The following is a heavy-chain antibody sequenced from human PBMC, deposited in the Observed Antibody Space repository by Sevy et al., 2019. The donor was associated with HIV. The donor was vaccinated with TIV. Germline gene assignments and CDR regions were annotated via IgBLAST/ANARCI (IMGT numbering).Heavy chain of an antibody. CDR3: ARGRAPDNGRYYFDS. CDR1: GYIFGIYD. CDR2: ITPDSGDR. V-gene: IGHV1-18*01. D-gene: IGHD1-26*01. J-gene: IGHJ4*02. Sequence: GPVKVSCKASGYIFGIYDISWVRQAPGQGLEWMGWITPDSGDRNYAQKLQGRVTMTTDTSTRTSYMELRSLTSDDAGIYYCARGRAPDNGRYYFDSWAQGTLVTVSS.